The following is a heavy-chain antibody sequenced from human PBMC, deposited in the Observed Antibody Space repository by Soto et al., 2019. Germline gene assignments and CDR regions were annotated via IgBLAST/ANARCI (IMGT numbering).Heavy chain of an antibody. V-gene: IGHV1-3*05. CDR3: AGGFPLWFYP. J-gene: IGHJ5*01. CDR1: GYTFTTYA. CDR2: INAGNGNT. Sequence: QVQLVQSGAEEKKPGASVTDSCNASGYTFTTYAMHWVRQDPGQRLEWMGWINAGNGNTKYSHNFQGRVTITRDTYASIAYMDLSSLRYEEEAVDYCAGGFPLWFYPCGQGTLVNVS. D-gene: IGHD3-16*01.